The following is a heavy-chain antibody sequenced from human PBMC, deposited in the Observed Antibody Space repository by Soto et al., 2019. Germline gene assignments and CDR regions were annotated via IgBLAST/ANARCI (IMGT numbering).Heavy chain of an antibody. J-gene: IGHJ4*02. V-gene: IGHV4-31*03. Sequence: LSLTCTVSGGSISSGGYYWSWIRQHPGKGLEWIGYIYYSGSTYYNPSLKSRVTISIDTSKNQFSLKLSSVTAADTAVYYCASVGSDYYDSSGYYSLFDYWGQGTLVTVSS. CDR2: IYYSGST. CDR3: ASVGSDYYDSSGYYSLFDY. D-gene: IGHD3-22*01. CDR1: GGSISSGGYY.